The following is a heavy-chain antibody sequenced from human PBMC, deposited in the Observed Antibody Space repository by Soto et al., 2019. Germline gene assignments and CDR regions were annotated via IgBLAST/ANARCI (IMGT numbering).Heavy chain of an antibody. CDR3: AKDRSYDILTDYYNVDWFDP. Sequence: GGSLRLSCAASGFTFSSYAMSWVRQAPGKGLEWVSAISGSGGSTYYADSVKGRFTISRDNSKNTLYLQMNSLRAEDTAVYYCAKDRSYDILTDYYNVDWFDPWGQGTLVTVSS. V-gene: IGHV3-23*01. D-gene: IGHD3-9*01. CDR2: ISGSGGST. J-gene: IGHJ5*02. CDR1: GFTFSSYA.